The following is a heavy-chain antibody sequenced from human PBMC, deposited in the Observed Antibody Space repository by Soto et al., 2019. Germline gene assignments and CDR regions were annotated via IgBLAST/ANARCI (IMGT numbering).Heavy chain of an antibody. CDR1: GGSISSYY. D-gene: IGHD3-10*01. CDR3: ARDGYYGSGRYIDY. V-gene: IGHV4-59*01. CDR2: IYYSGST. Sequence: SATLSLTCTVSGGSISSYYWSWIRQPPGKGLEWIGYIYYSGSTNYNPSLKSRVTISVDTSKNQFSLKLSSVTAADTAVYYCARDGYYGSGRYIDYWGQGTLVTVS. J-gene: IGHJ4*02.